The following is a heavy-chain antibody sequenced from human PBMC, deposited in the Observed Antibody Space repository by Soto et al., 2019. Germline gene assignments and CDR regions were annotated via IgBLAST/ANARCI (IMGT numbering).Heavy chain of an antibody. J-gene: IGHJ5*02. D-gene: IGHD3-10*01. V-gene: IGHV3-30*18. CDR3: AKAHYYSSGSYNA. CDR1: GFIFSSYA. Sequence: GGSLRLSCAASGFIFSSYAMHWVRQAPGKGLEWVAFVSYDGSETYHADSVKGRFTISRDNSKNTLFLQMNSLRIEDTAVYYCAKAHYYSSGSYNAWGQGTLVTVSS. CDR2: VSYDGSET.